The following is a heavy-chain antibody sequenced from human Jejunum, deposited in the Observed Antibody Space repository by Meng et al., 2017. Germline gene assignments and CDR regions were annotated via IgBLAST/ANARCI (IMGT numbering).Heavy chain of an antibody. D-gene: IGHD3-10*01. CDR2: IKHDESEI. Sequence: GGSLRLSCAASGFPFRNFRMTWVRQAPGKGLEWVANIKHDESEISYLDSVKGRFTISRDNAKNSLYLQMNNLRVEDTAVYYCVRDGGGDLGYWGQGTLVTVSS. J-gene: IGHJ4*02. CDR1: GFPFRNFR. V-gene: IGHV3-7*01. CDR3: VRDGGGDLGY.